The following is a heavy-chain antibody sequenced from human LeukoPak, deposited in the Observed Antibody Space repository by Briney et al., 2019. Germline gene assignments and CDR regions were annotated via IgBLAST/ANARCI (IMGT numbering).Heavy chain of an antibody. J-gene: IGHJ3*01. CDR2: ISHDGISE. V-gene: IGHV3-30-3*01. Sequence: EAGGSLRLSCAASGFSFSNYDMSWVRQAPGKGLEWVAFISHDGISEYYTDSVKGRFTISRDNSENTLYLQMNSLRAEDTAMYYCAREGPISMVVITYDAFDLWGRGTVVTVSS. D-gene: IGHD3-22*01. CDR1: GFSFSNYD. CDR3: AREGPISMVVITYDAFDL.